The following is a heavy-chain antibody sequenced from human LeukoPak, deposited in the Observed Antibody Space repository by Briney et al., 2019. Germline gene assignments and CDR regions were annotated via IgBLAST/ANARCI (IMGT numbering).Heavy chain of an antibody. CDR3: ARHAHYDILTGCFDP. J-gene: IGHJ5*02. Sequence: SQTLSLTCAISGDSVSSNSAAWNWIRQSPSRGLEWLGRTYYRSKWYNDYAVSVKSRITINPDTSKNQFSLKLSSVTAADTAVYYCARHAHYDILTGCFDPWGQGTLVTVSS. V-gene: IGHV6-1*01. D-gene: IGHD3-9*01. CDR2: TYYRSKWYN. CDR1: GDSVSSNSAA.